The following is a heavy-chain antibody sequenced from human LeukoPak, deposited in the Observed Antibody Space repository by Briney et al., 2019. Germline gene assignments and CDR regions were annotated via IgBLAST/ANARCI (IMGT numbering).Heavy chain of an antibody. CDR1: GDSVSSHSAA. J-gene: IGHJ4*02. CDR3: ARSPSPAVAGTWSAC. CDR2: TYYRSKWYN. Sequence: SGPGLLKPSPTLSLTCAISGDSVSSHSAAWNWIRQSPSRGLEWLGRTYYRSKWYNDYAVSVKSRITINPDTSKNQFSLQLNSVTPEDTAVYYCARSPSPAVAGTWSACWGQGTLVTVSS. V-gene: IGHV6-1*01. D-gene: IGHD6-19*01.